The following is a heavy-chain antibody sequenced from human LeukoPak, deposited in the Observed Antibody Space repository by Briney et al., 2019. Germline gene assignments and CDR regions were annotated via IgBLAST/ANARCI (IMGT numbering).Heavy chain of an antibody. V-gene: IGHV3-48*02. Sequence: GGSLRLSCAASGFXFSSYSMNRVRQAPGKGLEWVSYISSSSSTIYYADSVKGRFTISRDNAKNSLYLQMNSLRDEDTAVYYCARVGCSSTSCYVLDYWGQGTLVTVSS. J-gene: IGHJ4*02. CDR2: ISSSSSTI. CDR3: ARVGCSSTSCYVLDY. CDR1: GFXFSSYS. D-gene: IGHD2-2*01.